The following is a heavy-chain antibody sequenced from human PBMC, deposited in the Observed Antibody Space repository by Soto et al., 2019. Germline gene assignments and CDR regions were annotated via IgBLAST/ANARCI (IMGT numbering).Heavy chain of an antibody. J-gene: IGHJ3*02. Sequence: SETMCVTCSVADGYIVGYCGSWIRQPPGKGLEWIGYIYYSGSTNYNPSLKSRVTISVDTSKNQFSLKLSSVTAADTAVYYCARRYGKNAFDIWGQGTMVTVSS. CDR2: IYYSGST. D-gene: IGHD5-18*01. V-gene: IGHV4-59*01. CDR3: ARRYGKNAFDI. CDR1: DGYIVGYC.